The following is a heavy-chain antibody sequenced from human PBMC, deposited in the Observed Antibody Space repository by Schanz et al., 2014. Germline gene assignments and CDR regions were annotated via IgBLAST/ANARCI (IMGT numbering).Heavy chain of an antibody. V-gene: IGHV3-64*07. D-gene: IGHD3-16*01. CDR2: ITTSGSST. Sequence: EVQLVESGGGLVQPGGSLRLSCTASGFTFSVYSMHWVRQTPGKGLEHVSGITTSGSSTVYADSVKGRFTISRDNSKNTVYLQMGSLRTEDSAVYYCVRDFGGVALDIWGQGTLVTVSS. CDR1: GFTFSVYS. CDR3: VRDFGGVALDI. J-gene: IGHJ3*02.